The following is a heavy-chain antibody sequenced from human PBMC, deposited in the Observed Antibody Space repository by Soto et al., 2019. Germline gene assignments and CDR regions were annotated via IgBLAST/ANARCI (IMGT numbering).Heavy chain of an antibody. CDR2: INHVGIT. CDR3: ARGNMTTVTASRDYYYYGMDV. Sequence: PSETLSLTCAVSGGSFRGFYWTWIRQSPGKGLEWLGDINHVGITNYNPSLKSRVSIPVDTSKSQFSLRLTSVTAADTAVYYCARGNMTTVTASRDYYYYGMDVWGHGTTVNVSS. V-gene: IGHV4-34*01. J-gene: IGHJ6*02. CDR1: GGSFRGFY. D-gene: IGHD4-17*01.